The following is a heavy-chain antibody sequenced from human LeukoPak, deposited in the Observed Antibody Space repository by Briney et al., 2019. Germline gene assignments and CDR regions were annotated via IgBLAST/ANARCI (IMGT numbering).Heavy chain of an antibody. CDR1: GFTFSNYD. CDR3: ARGGVRGATHLFMGV. D-gene: IGHD3-10*01. Sequence: GGSLRLSCAASGFTFSNYDMYWVRQPTGKGLEWVSAINTAGDTYYLGSVKGRFTISRENAKNSLYLQMNSLRAGDTAVYYCARGGVRGATHLFMGVWGKGTTVTISS. J-gene: IGHJ6*04. CDR2: INTAGDT. V-gene: IGHV3-13*01.